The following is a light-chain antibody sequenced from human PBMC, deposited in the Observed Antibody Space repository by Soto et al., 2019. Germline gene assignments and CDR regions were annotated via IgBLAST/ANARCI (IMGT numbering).Light chain of an antibody. CDR3: MQRSHWTYT. CDR1: ESLVYYNGETY. J-gene: IGKJ2*01. CDR2: KVS. V-gene: IGKV2-30*01. Sequence: DVVLTQSPLSLPVTLGQPASISCRSDESLVYYNGETYLNWFQQRPGQSPRRLISKVSNRDSGVPDRFSGSGSGTDFTLKISRVEAEDVVLYSCMQRSHWTYTLGQGPKVEI.